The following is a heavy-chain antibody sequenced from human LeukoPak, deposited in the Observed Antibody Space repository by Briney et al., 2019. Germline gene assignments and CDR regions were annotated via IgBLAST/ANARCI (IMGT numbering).Heavy chain of an antibody. CDR3: ARIPYYYASGNYHHSDY. Sequence: PGGSLRLSCAAFGFPFSSYSMNWVRQAPGKGLEWVSSISSSSSYIYYADSVKGRFTISRDNAKNSLYLQMNSLRAEDTAVYFCARIPYYYASGNYHHSDYWGQGTLVTVSS. CDR2: ISSSSSYI. CDR1: GFPFSSYS. D-gene: IGHD3-10*01. J-gene: IGHJ4*02. V-gene: IGHV3-21*06.